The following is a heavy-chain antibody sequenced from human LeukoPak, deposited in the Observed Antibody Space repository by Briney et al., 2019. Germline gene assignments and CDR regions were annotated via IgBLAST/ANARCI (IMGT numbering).Heavy chain of an antibody. CDR1: GYTFTDYY. CDR3: ARAGVWDYSDSSGYHNAAFDI. V-gene: IGHV1-2*02. J-gene: IGHJ3*02. CDR2: INPSSGGT. Sequence: ASVKVSCKASGYTFTDYYMHWVRQAPGQGLEWMGWINPSSGGTNYAQKFQGRVTVTRDTSISTAYMDLGRLRSDDTAVYYCARAGVWDYSDSSGYHNAAFDIWGQGTMVTVSS. D-gene: IGHD3-22*01.